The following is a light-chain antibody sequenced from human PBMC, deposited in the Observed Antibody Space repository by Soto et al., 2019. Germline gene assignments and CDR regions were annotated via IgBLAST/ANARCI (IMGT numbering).Light chain of an antibody. Sequence: IVMTQTPLSSRVILGQPASISCRSSQSLVGSDGVTYLTWLQQRPGQPPRLLIYRNSARFLGAPDRFRGSGAGTDFTLEISRVEPEDVGIYYCMQGKDLPHTFGQVTKLEIE. J-gene: IGKJ2*01. CDR3: MQGKDLPHT. CDR1: QSLVGSDGVTY. V-gene: IGKV2-24*01. CDR2: RNS.